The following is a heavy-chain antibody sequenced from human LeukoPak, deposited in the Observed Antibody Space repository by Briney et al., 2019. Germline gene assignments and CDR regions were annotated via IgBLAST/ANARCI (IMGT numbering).Heavy chain of an antibody. CDR2: ISAYKGNT. J-gene: IGHJ4*02. D-gene: IGHD3-22*01. CDR1: GYTFTSYG. V-gene: IGHV1-18*01. CDR3: ARSHYYDSSGYHLIGFKY. Sequence: ASVKVSCKASGYTFTSYGISWVRQAPGQGLEWMGWISAYKGNTNYAQKLQGRVTMATDTSTSTAYMELRSLRSDDTAVYYCARSHYYDSSGYHLIGFKYWGQGTLSPSPQ.